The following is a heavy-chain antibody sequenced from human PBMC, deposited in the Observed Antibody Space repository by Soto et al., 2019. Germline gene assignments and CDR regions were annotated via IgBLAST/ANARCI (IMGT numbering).Heavy chain of an antibody. CDR1: GGSISSGGYS. D-gene: IGHD2-2*01. Sequence: QLPLQESGSGLVKPSQTLSLTCAVSGGSISSGGYSWSWIRQPPGKGLEWIGYIYHSGSTYYNTSLKRRVTTAVDRSKSLFSLKMSSVTAADTAVYYCARASADRTLGDWFDPWGQGTLATVSS. CDR3: ARASADRTLGDWFDP. V-gene: IGHV4-30-2*01. CDR2: IYHSGST. J-gene: IGHJ5*02.